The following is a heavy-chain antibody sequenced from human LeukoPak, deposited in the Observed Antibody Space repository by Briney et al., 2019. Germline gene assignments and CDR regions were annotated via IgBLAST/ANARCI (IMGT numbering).Heavy chain of an antibody. CDR3: ARGNTMIVVDPFDY. D-gene: IGHD3-22*01. V-gene: IGHV4-39*07. Sequence: SETLSLTCTVSGGSISSSSYYWGWIRQPPGKGLEWIGSIYYSGSTYYNPSLKSRVTISVDTSKNQFSLKLSSVTAADTAVYYCARGNTMIVVDPFDYWGQGTLVTVSS. CDR2: IYYSGST. CDR1: GGSISSSSYY. J-gene: IGHJ4*02.